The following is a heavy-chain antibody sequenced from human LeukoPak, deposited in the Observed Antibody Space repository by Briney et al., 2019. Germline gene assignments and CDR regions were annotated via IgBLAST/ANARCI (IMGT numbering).Heavy chain of an antibody. V-gene: IGHV3-9*02. Sequence: SLRHSCAAPGVTSAESAMHSVRQAPGKSLGWVSRISWNIGRIGYADSVKGRFAISRDNAKNSLYLQMNSVRAEDTALYYCAKAVGGYYDSYFDYWGQGTLVTVSS. CDR2: ISWNIGRI. D-gene: IGHD3-22*01. CDR3: AKAVGGYYDSYFDY. J-gene: IGHJ4*02. CDR1: GVTSAESA.